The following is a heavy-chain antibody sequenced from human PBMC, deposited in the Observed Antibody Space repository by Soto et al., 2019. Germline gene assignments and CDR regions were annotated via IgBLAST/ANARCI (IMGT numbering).Heavy chain of an antibody. CDR2: IYTSGST. CDR1: GTSVSNYY. J-gene: IGHJ4*02. CDR3: ARGGIELSYAFDY. D-gene: IGHD5-12*01. Sequence: SETLSLTCSVSGTSVSNYYWSWIRQPAGKCLVHIGRIYTSGSTSYDPSLKSRVTMSMDTSQTQIYLNLTSVTAADTAVYYCARGGIELSYAFDYWRQGXQVTVYS. V-gene: IGHV4-4*07.